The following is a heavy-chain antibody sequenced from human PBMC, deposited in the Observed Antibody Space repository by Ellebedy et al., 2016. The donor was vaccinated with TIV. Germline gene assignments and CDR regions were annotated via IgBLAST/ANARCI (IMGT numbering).Heavy chain of an antibody. V-gene: IGHV3-23*01. Sequence: PGGSLRLSCVTSGIAFTTYAMSWVSQAPGKGLEWVASISPSGRYTQHSDSVRGRFTISRDRSKNTVYLQLNSLRGDDTAVYYCAKHPSAHYDSTGWDAFDVWGQGTMVTVAS. CDR2: ISPSGRYT. CDR1: GIAFTTYA. D-gene: IGHD3-22*01. J-gene: IGHJ3*01. CDR3: AKHPSAHYDSTGWDAFDV.